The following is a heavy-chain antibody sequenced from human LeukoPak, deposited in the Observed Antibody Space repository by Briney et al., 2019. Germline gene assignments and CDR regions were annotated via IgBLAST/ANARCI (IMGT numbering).Heavy chain of an antibody. CDR2: IYYSGST. J-gene: IGHJ5*02. CDR3: ARSYYDFWSGYYWSGEYNWFDP. Sequence: SETLSLTCTVSGGSISSSSYYWGWIRQPPGKGLEWIGSIYYSGSTYYNPSLKSRVTISVDTSKNQFSLKLSSVTAADTAVYYCARSYYDFWSGYYWSGEYNWFDPWGQGTLVTVSS. D-gene: IGHD3-3*01. V-gene: IGHV4-39*07. CDR1: GGSISSSSYY.